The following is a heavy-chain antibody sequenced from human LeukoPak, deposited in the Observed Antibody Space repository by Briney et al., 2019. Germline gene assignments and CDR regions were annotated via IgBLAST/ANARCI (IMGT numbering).Heavy chain of an antibody. D-gene: IGHD2-8*01. CDR3: ARDPYSTYYFDY. V-gene: IGHV3-11*04. Sequence: GGSLRLSCAASGFTFSDYYMSWIRQAPGKGLEWVSYISSSGSTIYYADSVKGRFTISRDNAKNSMYLQMNSLRAEDTAVYYCARDPYSTYYFDYWGQGTLVTVSS. CDR2: ISSSGSTI. J-gene: IGHJ4*02. CDR1: GFTFSDYY.